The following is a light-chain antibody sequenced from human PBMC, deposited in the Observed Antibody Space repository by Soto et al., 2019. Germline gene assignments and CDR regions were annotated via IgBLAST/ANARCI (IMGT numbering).Light chain of an antibody. CDR3: LQYASPLYT. J-gene: IGKJ2*01. Sequence: EVVLTQSPGTLSLSPGERATLSCRASQSLRSSFLAWYQKKPGQAPRLLLYGASNRATGIPARFSGSGSGTDFTLAISRLEPEDLAVYFCLQYASPLYTFGQGTKLEIK. V-gene: IGKV3-20*01. CDR2: GAS. CDR1: QSLRSSF.